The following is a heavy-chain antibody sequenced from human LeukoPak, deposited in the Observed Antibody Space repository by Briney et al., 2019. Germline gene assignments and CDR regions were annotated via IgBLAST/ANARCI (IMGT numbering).Heavy chain of an antibody. Sequence: GGSLRLSCAASGFTFSSYAMTWVRQTPGKGLEWVSVIYMGGGTFYADSVKGRFTISRDNSKNTLFLEMKRVRVEDTAFYYCARAGGLRIAVAPIDYWGQGTLVTASS. CDR2: IYMGGGT. V-gene: IGHV3-53*01. D-gene: IGHD6-19*01. CDR1: GFTFSSYA. J-gene: IGHJ4*02. CDR3: ARAGGLRIAVAPIDY.